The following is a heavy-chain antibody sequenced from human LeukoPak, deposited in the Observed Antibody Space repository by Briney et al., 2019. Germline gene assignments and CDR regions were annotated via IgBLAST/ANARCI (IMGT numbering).Heavy chain of an antibody. CDR2: INHSGST. J-gene: IGHJ4*02. D-gene: IGHD5-18*01. Sequence: SETLSLTCAVYGGSFSGYYWSWIRQPPGKGLEWIGEINHSGSTNYNPSLKSRVTISVDTSKNQFSLKLSSVTAADTAVYYCARHQRIQLWSLRYWGQGTLVTVSS. V-gene: IGHV4-34*01. CDR3: ARHQRIQLWSLRY. CDR1: GGSFSGYY.